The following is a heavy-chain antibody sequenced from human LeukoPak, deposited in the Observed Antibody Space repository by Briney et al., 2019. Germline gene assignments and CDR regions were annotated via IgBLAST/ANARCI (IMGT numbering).Heavy chain of an antibody. Sequence: SETLSLTCTVSGGSISSGDYYWSWIRQPPGKGLEWIGYIYYSGSTTYNPSLKSRVTISLDTSKNQFSLKLSSVTAADTAVYYCARGPPNFSRSGYYNYWGQGTLVTVSS. J-gene: IGHJ4*02. CDR3: ARGPPNFSRSGYYNY. CDR2: IYYSGST. V-gene: IGHV4-30-4*01. D-gene: IGHD3-3*01. CDR1: GGSISSGDYY.